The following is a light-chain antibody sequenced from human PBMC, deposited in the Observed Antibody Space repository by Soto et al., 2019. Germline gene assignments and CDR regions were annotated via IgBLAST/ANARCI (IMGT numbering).Light chain of an antibody. CDR2: DAS. V-gene: IGKV3-15*01. Sequence: ILMTQSPATLSVSPGERATLSCRASQSVSNNLAWYQQKPGQAPRLLIYDASTRATGIPARFSGSGSRTEFTLAITGLQTEDFAVYYAQQYNNWPPWTFGQGNKVEIK. J-gene: IGKJ1*01. CDR3: QQYNNWPPWT. CDR1: QSVSNN.